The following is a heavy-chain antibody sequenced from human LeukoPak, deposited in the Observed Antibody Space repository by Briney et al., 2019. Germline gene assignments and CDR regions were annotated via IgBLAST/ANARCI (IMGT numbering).Heavy chain of an antibody. CDR2: ISGGGGGT. D-gene: IGHD5-18*01. V-gene: IGHV3-23*01. Sequence: PGGSLRLSCAASGFTFGNYAMSWVRQAPGKGLEWVSAISGGGGGTFYADFVKGRLTISRDTSENTLFLQMNSLRAEDTAVYYCAKAQRSGYSYGNYFDNWGQGTLVTVSS. CDR3: AKAQRSGYSYGNYFDN. J-gene: IGHJ4*02. CDR1: GFTFGNYA.